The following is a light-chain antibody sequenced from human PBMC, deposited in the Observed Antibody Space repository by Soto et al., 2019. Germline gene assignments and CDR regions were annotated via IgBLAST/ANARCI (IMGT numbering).Light chain of an antibody. CDR3: QKENHGPLT. J-gene: IGKJ4*01. Sequence: DIQMTQSPSSLSASVGDRVTITCRASQGISNYLAWYQQKPGKVPKLLIYAASTLQSGVPSRFSGSGSGTEFNLTLRSLEPEGVANYLRQKENHGPLTFGGGAKVEIK. V-gene: IGKV1-27*01. CDR1: QGISNY. CDR2: AAS.